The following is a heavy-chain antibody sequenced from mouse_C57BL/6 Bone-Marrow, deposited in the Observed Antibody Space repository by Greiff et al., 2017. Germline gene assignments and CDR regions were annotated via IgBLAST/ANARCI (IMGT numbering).Heavy chain of an antibody. Sequence: QVQLQQSGAELARPGASVKLSCKASGYTFTSYGISWVKQRPGQGLEWIGEIYPRSGNTYYNEKFKGKATLTAEQSSSTAYVELRSLTSADSAVYFCARLGDYDRTWFAYWGQGTLVTVSA. V-gene: IGHV1-81*01. CDR1: GYTFTSYG. D-gene: IGHD2-4*01. CDR3: ARLGDYDRTWFAY. J-gene: IGHJ3*01. CDR2: IYPRSGNT.